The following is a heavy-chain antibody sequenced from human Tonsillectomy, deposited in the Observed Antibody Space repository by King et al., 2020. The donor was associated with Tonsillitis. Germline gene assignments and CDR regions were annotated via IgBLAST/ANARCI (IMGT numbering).Heavy chain of an antibody. J-gene: IGHJ4*02. Sequence: HVQLVESGGGVVQPGRSLRLSCAASGFTFSSYAMHWVRQAPVKGLEWVAVISYDGINKYYADSVKGRFTISRDNSKNTLYLQMNSLRAEDTAVYYCARSIAVADPFDYWGQETLVTVSS. CDR1: GFTFSSYA. D-gene: IGHD6-19*01. CDR2: ISYDGINK. V-gene: IGHV3-30*04. CDR3: ARSIAVADPFDY.